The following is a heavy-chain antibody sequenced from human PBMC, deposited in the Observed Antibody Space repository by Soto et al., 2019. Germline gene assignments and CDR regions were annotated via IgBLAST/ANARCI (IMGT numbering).Heavy chain of an antibody. CDR1: AYTFNSYG. D-gene: IGHD3-22*01. J-gene: IGHJ4*02. Sequence: ASVKVSCKASAYTFNSYGISWVRQAPGQGLEWMGWISAYNGNTNYAQKLQGRVTMTTDTSTSTAYMELRSLRSDDTAVYYCARVGDTYYYDSSGYPTMAYFDYWGQGTLVTVSS. V-gene: IGHV1-18*01. CDR3: ARVGDTYYYDSSGYPTMAYFDY. CDR2: ISAYNGNT.